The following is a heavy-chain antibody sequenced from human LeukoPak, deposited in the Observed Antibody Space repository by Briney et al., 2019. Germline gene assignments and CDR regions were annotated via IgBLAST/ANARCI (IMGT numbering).Heavy chain of an antibody. D-gene: IGHD3-22*01. V-gene: IGHV3-30*04. CDR1: GFTFSSYA. CDR2: ISYDGSNK. J-gene: IGHJ4*02. Sequence: GGSLRLSCAASGFTFSSYAMHWVRQAPGKGLEWVAVISYDGSNKYYADSVKGRFTISRDNSKNTLYLQMNSLRAEDTAVYYCARALENYYDYYFDYWGQGTLVTVSS. CDR3: ARALENYYDYYFDY.